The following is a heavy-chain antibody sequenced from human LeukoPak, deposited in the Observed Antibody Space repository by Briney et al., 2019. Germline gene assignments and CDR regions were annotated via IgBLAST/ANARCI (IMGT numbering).Heavy chain of an antibody. CDR1: GFTVSSNY. Sequence: PGGSLRLSCAASGFTVSSNYMSWVRQAPGKGLEWVSVIYSGGSTYYADSVKGRFTISRDNSKNTLYLQMKSLRAEDTGIYYCARFYVPEEHNPAWYEAHWGQGILVTVSS. CDR3: ARFYVPEEHNPAWYEAH. J-gene: IGHJ4*02. V-gene: IGHV3-53*01. D-gene: IGHD3-10*02. CDR2: IYSGGST.